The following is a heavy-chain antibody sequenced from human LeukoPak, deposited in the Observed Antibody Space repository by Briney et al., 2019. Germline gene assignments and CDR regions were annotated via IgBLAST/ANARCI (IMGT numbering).Heavy chain of an antibody. CDR3: ARDLAGHYYGSGSSFDY. CDR2: IREDGSEK. CDR1: GFTFSDYS. Sequence: GGSLRLSCAASGFTFSDYSMNWVRQAPGKGLEWVANIREDGSEKYYVDSVKGQFTISRDNAKNSLFLQMDSLRAEDTAVYYCARDLAGHYYGSGSSFDYWAREPWSPSPQ. J-gene: IGHJ4*02. D-gene: IGHD3-10*01. V-gene: IGHV3-7*01.